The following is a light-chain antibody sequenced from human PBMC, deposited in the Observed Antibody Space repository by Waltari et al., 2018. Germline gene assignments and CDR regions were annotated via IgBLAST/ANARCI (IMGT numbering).Light chain of an antibody. CDR2: EVI. Sequence: QSALTQPASVAGSPGQSITIPCTGTSSDVGGYNYVSWYQQFPGQAPKLLIYEVINRPSGISNRFSGSKSGNTASLAISGLQAEDEADYYCSSYTSSSTLVFGGGTKLTVL. J-gene: IGLJ2*01. CDR3: SSYTSSSTLV. V-gene: IGLV2-14*01. CDR1: SSDVGGYNY.